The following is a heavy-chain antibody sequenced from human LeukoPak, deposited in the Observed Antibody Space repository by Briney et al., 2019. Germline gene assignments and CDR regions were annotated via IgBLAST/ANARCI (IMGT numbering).Heavy chain of an antibody. CDR2: VSASGAST. Sequence: GGSLRLSCAASGFSFSNYGMSWVRQAPGKGLEWVSGVSASGASTYSEDSVKGRFLISRDNSKNMVFLQMNSLRAEDTAVYYCARQHTDWFVDYWGQGILVTVSS. CDR3: ARQHTDWFVDY. V-gene: IGHV3-23*01. J-gene: IGHJ4*02. D-gene: IGHD3-9*01. CDR1: GFSFSNYG.